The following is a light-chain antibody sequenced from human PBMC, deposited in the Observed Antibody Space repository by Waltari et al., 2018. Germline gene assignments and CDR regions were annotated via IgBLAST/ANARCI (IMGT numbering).Light chain of an antibody. CDR3: SSYTSSTTWV. V-gene: IGLV2-14*01. J-gene: IGLJ3*02. CDR2: DVS. Sequence: QSALTQPASVSGSPGQLITISCTGTSSDVGAYNYVSWYQQHPGKAPKLMFYDVSKRPSGVSNRFSGSKSGNTASLTISGLQAEDEADYYCSSYTSSTTWVFGGGTKLTVL. CDR1: SSDVGAYNY.